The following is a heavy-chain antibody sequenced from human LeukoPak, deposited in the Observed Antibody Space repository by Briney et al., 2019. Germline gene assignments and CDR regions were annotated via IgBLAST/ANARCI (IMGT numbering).Heavy chain of an antibody. CDR1: GFTVSSNY. V-gene: IGHV3-66*01. Sequence: PGRSLRLSCAASGFTVSSNYMSWVRQAPGKGLEWVSVIYSGGSTYYADSVKGRFTISRDNSKNTLYLQMNSLRAEDTAVYHCARWGRDLDAFDIWGQGTMVTVSS. CDR3: ARWGRDLDAFDI. J-gene: IGHJ3*02. CDR2: IYSGGST. D-gene: IGHD3-16*01.